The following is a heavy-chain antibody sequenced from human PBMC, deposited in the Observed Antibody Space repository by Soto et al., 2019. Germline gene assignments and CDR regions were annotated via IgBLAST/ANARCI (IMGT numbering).Heavy chain of an antibody. V-gene: IGHV3-21*01. J-gene: IGHJ3*02. Sequence: PGGSLRLSCAASGFTFSSYSMNWVRQAPGKGLEWVSSISSSSSYIYYADSVKGRFTISRDNAKNSLYLQMNSLRAEDTAVYYCARDRDKGRAGDAFDIWGQGTMVTVPS. CDR2: ISSSSSYI. CDR3: ARDRDKGRAGDAFDI. CDR1: GFTFSSYS.